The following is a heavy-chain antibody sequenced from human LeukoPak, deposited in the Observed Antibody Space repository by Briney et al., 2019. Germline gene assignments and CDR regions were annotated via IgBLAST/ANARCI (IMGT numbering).Heavy chain of an antibody. Sequence: ASVKVSCKASGYTFTGYYMHWVRQAPGQGLEWMGWINPNSGGTNYAQKFQGRVTMTRDTSISTAYMELSRLRSDDTAVYNCARDDGIVVVPAAIDYWGQGTLATVSS. CDR1: GYTFTGYY. J-gene: IGHJ4*02. V-gene: IGHV1-2*02. D-gene: IGHD2-2*01. CDR2: INPNSGGT. CDR3: ARDDGIVVVPAAIDY.